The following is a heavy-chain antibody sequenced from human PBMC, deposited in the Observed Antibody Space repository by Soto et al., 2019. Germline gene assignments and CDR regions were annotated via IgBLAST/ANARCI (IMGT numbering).Heavy chain of an antibody. J-gene: IGHJ6*02. Sequence: SQTLSLTCAISGDSVSSNSAAWNWIRQSPSRGLEWLGRTYYRSKWYNDYAVSVKSRITINPDTSKNQFSLQLNSVTPEDTAVYYCARGSSSWYHLNYYGMDVWGQGTTVTVS. D-gene: IGHD6-13*01. V-gene: IGHV6-1*01. CDR3: ARGSSSWYHLNYYGMDV. CDR2: TYYRSKWYN. CDR1: GDSVSSNSAA.